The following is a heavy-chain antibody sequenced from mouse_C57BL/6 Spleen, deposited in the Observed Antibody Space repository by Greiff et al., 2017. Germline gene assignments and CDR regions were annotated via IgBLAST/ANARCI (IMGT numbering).Heavy chain of an antibody. J-gene: IGHJ4*01. Sequence: QLQLKQPGAELVKPGASVKLSCKASGYTFTSYWMHWVKQRPGRGLEWIGRIDPNSGGTKYNEKFKSKAPLTVDKPSSTAYMQLSSLTSEDSAVYYCARGGVYYGSSYYYAMDYWGQGTSVTVSS. D-gene: IGHD1-1*01. V-gene: IGHV1-72*01. CDR1: GYTFTSYW. CDR2: IDPNSGGT. CDR3: ARGGVYYGSSYYYAMDY.